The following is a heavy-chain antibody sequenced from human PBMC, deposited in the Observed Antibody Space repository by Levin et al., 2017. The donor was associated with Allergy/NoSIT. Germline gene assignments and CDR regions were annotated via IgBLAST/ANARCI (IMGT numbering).Heavy chain of an antibody. CDR3: ARIVGATAEVY. V-gene: IGHV6-1*01. CDR1: GDRVSSTSAA. Sequence: SQTLSLPCAISGDRVSSTSAAWHWIRQSPSRGLEWLGRTYYRSKWYKDYAVSVKSRITINPDTSKNQFSLQLNSVTPEDTAVYYCARIVGATAEVYWGQGTLVTVSS. J-gene: IGHJ4*02. D-gene: IGHD1-26*01. CDR2: TYYRSKWYK.